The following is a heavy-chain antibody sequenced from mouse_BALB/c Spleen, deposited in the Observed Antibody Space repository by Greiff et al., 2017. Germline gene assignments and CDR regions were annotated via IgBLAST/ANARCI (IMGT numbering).Heavy chain of an antibody. CDR1: GFAFSSYD. CDR3: ARGRGYGNYVEAMDY. Sequence: EVKLMESGGGLVKPGGSLKLSCAASGFAFSSYDMSWVRQTPEKRLEWVAYISSGGSTYYPDSVKGRFTISRDNARNILYLQMSSLRSEDTAMYYCARGRGYGNYVEAMDYWGQGTSVTVSS. J-gene: IGHJ4*01. CDR2: ISSGGST. V-gene: IGHV5-6-5*01. D-gene: IGHD2-10*02.